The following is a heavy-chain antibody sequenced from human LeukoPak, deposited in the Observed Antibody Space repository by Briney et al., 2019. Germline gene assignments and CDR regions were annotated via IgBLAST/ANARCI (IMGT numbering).Heavy chain of an antibody. CDR2: IFYSGST. J-gene: IGHJ3*02. V-gene: IGHV4-4*02. CDR3: AKSNGYGLIDI. Sequence: PGGSLRLSRAASGFTFSSNWMNWVRQAPGKGLEWIGNIFYSGSTYYGPSLKSRLTISLDTSRNQFSLKLNSVTAADTAVYYCAKSNGYGLIDIWGQGTMVTVSS. D-gene: IGHD3-10*01. CDR1: GFTFSSNW.